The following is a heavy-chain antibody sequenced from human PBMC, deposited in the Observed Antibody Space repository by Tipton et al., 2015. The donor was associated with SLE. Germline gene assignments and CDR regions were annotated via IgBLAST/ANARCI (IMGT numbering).Heavy chain of an antibody. V-gene: IGHV4-39*07. CDR3: ARGYSSSTCDPFYFFGMDV. CDR2: INHGGST. CDR1: GGSISSGGYY. D-gene: IGHD6-19*01. J-gene: IGHJ6*02. Sequence: TLSLTCTVSGGSISSGGYYWTWNRQLPGKGLEWIGEINHGGSTNYNPSLKSRVTISEDTSKNQFSLKLTSVTAADTAIYYCARGYSSSTCDPFYFFGMDVWGQGTTVTVSS.